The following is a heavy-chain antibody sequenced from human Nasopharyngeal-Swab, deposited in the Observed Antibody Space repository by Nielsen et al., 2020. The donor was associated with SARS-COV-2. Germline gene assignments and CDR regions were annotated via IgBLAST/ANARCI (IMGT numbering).Heavy chain of an antibody. CDR2: IYYSGST. CDR3: ARHVGGSYGRDFDY. CDR1: GGSISSSSYY. V-gene: IGHV4-39*01. J-gene: IGHJ4*02. D-gene: IGHD1-26*01. Sequence: GSLRLSCTVSGGSISSSSYYWGWIRQPPGKGLEWIGSIYYSGSTYYNPSLKSRVTISVDTSKNQFSLKLSSVTAADTAVYYCARHVGGSYGRDFDYWGQGTLVTVSS.